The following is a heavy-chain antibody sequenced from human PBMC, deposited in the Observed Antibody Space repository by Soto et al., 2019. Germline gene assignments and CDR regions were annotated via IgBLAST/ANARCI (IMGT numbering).Heavy chain of an antibody. CDR1: GFTFSSYA. D-gene: IGHD3-3*01. CDR2: ISGSGGST. Sequence: PGGSLRLSCVASGFTFSSYAMSWVRQAPGKGLEWVSAISGSGGSTYYADSVKGRFTISRDNSKNTLYLQMNSLRAEDTAVYYCAKGNYYDFWSGYSDYWGQGTLVTVSS. V-gene: IGHV3-23*01. CDR3: AKGNYYDFWSGYSDY. J-gene: IGHJ4*02.